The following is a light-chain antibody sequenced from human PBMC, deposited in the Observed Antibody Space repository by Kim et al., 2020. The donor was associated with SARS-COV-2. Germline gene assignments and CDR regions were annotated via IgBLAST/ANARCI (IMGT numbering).Light chain of an antibody. J-gene: IGLJ3*02. CDR3: HSYDKNVRGWG. Sequence: QSVLTQPPSVSGAPGQRVSISCTGSYSNIGTGYDVHWYQQLPGTAPKLLIYGNSNRPSGVPDRISGSKSGTSASLDITGLQAGDEAGYFWHSYDKNVRGWGSGGGTQLTVL. CDR2: GNS. V-gene: IGLV1-40*01. CDR1: YSNIGTGYD.